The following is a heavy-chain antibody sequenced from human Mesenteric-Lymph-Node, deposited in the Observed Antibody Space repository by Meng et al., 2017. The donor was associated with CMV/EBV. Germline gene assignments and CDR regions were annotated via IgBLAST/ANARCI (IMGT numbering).Heavy chain of an antibody. J-gene: IGHJ6*02. CDR2: IYYTGST. Sequence: SETLSLTCKVSGGSIDRGGNYYHWIRQPPGKGLEWSGKIYYTGSTNSNPSLMGRVSMSVDTTKNQFSVMFSSVTAADTGVYYCASGNCSASSCYTGDYYGLDVWGQGTTVTVSS. CDR1: GGSIDRGGNY. D-gene: IGHD2-2*01. V-gene: IGHV4-61*08. CDR3: ASGNCSASSCYTGDYYGLDV.